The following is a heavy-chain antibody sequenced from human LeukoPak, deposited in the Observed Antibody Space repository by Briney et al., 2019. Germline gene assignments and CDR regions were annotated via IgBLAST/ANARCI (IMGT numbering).Heavy chain of an antibody. CDR2: ISWDGGST. CDR3: AKDGKNYFDY. CDR1: GFTFDHYS. J-gene: IGHJ4*02. Sequence: QPGGSLRLSCAASGFTFDHYSMHWVRQAPGKGLEWVSLISWDGGSTYYADSVKGRFTISRDNSKNSLSLQMNSLRAEDTALYYCAKDGKNYFDYWGQGTLVTVSS. V-gene: IGHV3-43*01.